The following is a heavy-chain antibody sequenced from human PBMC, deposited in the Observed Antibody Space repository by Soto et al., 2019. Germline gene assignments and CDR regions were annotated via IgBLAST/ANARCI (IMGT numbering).Heavy chain of an antibody. CDR1: GFSFSSYA. J-gene: IGHJ6*02. CDR3: ARDRGYDAHDYYYNAMDV. Sequence: EVLLLESGGGLTQPGGSLRLACAASGFSFSSYAMSWVRQAPPQGLEWVSSIRGFSPYTFYAESVKGRFTISRDNAKNSLYLQMNSLRAEDTAVYYCARDRGYDAHDYYYNAMDVWGQGTTVTVSS. V-gene: IGHV3-21*01. CDR2: IRGFSPYT. D-gene: IGHD3-10*01.